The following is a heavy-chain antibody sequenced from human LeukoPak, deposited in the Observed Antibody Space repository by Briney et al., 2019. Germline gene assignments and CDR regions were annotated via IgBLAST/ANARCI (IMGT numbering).Heavy chain of an antibody. Sequence: SGGSLRLSCAASGFTFSSYSMNWVRQAPGKGLEWVSSISSSSSYIYYADSVKGRFTTSRDNAKNSLYLQMNSLRAEDTAVYYCAREAHIPNDYYYYYYMDVWGKGTTVTVSS. CDR1: GFTFSSYS. V-gene: IGHV3-21*01. D-gene: IGHD2-2*02. J-gene: IGHJ6*03. CDR3: AREAHIPNDYYYYYYMDV. CDR2: ISSSSSYI.